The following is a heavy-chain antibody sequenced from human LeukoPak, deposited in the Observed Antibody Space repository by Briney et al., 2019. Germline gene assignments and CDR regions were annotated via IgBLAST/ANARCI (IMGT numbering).Heavy chain of an antibody. D-gene: IGHD2-21*02. CDR2: ISASNGNT. CDR3: ARAGAEVTTHFDY. V-gene: IGHV1-18*01. CDR1: GYSFSIFG. Sequence: ASVNVSCKTSGYSFSIFGVNGVRQAPGQGLEWVGWISASNGNTNYAQKFQGSVTITTDTSTSTAHMELRSLTSDDTAVYFCARAGAEVTTHFDYWGQGTLVTVSS. J-gene: IGHJ4*02.